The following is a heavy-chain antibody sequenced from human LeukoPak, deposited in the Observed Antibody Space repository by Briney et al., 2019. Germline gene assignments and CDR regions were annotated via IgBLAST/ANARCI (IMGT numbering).Heavy chain of an antibody. CDR3: ARNSSDWYGYMDV. Sequence: ASVKVSCKASGYTFTSYGISWVRQAPGQGLEWMGWISTYNGYANYAQKLQGRVTMTAETSTSTAYMELRSLRSDDTAVYYCARNSSDWYGYMDVWGKGTTVTVSS. J-gene: IGHJ6*04. V-gene: IGHV1-18*01. CDR1: GYTFTSYG. D-gene: IGHD6-19*01. CDR2: ISTYNGYA.